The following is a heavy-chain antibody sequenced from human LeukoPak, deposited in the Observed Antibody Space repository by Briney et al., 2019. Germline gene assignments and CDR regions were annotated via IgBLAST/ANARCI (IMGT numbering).Heavy chain of an antibody. CDR1: GYTFTSYY. D-gene: IGHD3-3*01. Sequence: GASVKVSCKASGYTFTSYYMHWVRQAPGQGLEWMGIVNPSGGSTSYAQKFQGRVTMTRDMSTSTVYRELSSLRSEDTAVYYCAREGSGPWGGFDPWGQGTLVTVSS. V-gene: IGHV1-46*01. CDR2: VNPSGGST. J-gene: IGHJ5*02. CDR3: AREGSGPWGGFDP.